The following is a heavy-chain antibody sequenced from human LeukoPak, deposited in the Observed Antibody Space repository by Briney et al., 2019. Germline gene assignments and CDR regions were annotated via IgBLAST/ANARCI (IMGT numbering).Heavy chain of an antibody. Sequence: GGSLRLSYAASGFTFSSYAMSWVRQAPGKGLEWVSAISGSGGSTYYADSVKGRFTISRDNSKNTLYLQMNSLRAEDTTVYYCAKSYCSSTSCRNWFDPWGQGTLVTVSS. CDR2: ISGSGGST. CDR1: GFTFSSYA. CDR3: AKSYCSSTSCRNWFDP. J-gene: IGHJ5*02. D-gene: IGHD2-2*01. V-gene: IGHV3-23*01.